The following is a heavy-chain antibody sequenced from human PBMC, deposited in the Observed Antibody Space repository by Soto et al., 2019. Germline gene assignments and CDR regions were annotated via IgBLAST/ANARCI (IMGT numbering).Heavy chain of an antibody. D-gene: IGHD6-13*01. CDR1: GGTFSSYT. V-gene: IGHV1-69*04. CDR3: ARDKGGVAAAGEYYYYGMDV. CDR2: IIPILGIA. Sequence: ASVKVSCKASGGTFSSYTISWVRQAPGQGLEWMGRIIPILGIANYAQKFQGRVTITADKSTSTAYMELSSLRSEDTAVYYCARDKGGVAAAGEYYYYGMDVWGQGTTVTVSS. J-gene: IGHJ6*02.